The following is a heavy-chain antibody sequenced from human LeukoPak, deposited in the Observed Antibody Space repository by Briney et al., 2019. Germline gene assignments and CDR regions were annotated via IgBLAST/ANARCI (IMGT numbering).Heavy chain of an antibody. CDR3: ANELSSSPFDY. Sequence: GGSLRLSCAASGFTFSSYAMSWVRQAPGKGLEWVSAISGSGGSTYYADSVKGRFTISRDSSKNTLYLQMNSLRSEDTAVYYCANELSSSPFDYWGQGTLVTVSS. D-gene: IGHD6-13*01. V-gene: IGHV3-23*01. J-gene: IGHJ4*02. CDR2: ISGSGGST. CDR1: GFTFSSYA.